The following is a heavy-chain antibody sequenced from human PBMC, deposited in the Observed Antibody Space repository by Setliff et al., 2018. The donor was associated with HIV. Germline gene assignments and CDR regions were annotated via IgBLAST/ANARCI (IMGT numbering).Heavy chain of an antibody. CDR3: ARDTGYYSRGGPVDN. CDR2: INPSGGSA. V-gene: IGHV1-46*01. D-gene: IGHD2-15*01. J-gene: IGHJ4*02. CDR1: GYTFTSYY. Sequence: ASVKVSCKASGYTFTSYYLHWVRQAPGQGLEWMGMINPSGGSASYAQKFQGRVTMSRDTSTSTVYMELSSLRSEDTAVYYCARDTGYYSRGGPVDNWGQGTLVTVSS.